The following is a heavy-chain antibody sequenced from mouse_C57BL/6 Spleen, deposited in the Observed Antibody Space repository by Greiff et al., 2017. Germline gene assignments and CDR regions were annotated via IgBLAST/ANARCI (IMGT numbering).Heavy chain of an antibody. J-gene: IGHJ1*03. Sequence: EVKLMESGPELVKPGASVKMSCKASGYTFTDYNMHWVKQSHGKSLEWIGYINPNNGGTSYNQKFKGKATLTVNKSSSTAYMELRSLTSEDSAVYYCARRGSHWYFDVWGTGTTVTVSS. CDR2: INPNNGGT. CDR1: GYTFTDYN. V-gene: IGHV1-22*01. CDR3: ARRGSHWYFDV.